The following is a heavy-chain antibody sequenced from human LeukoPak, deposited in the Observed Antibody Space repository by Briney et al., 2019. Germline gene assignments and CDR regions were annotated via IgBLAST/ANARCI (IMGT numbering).Heavy chain of an antibody. CDR2: ISSSSSYI. Sequence: GESLKISCAASGFTFSTYSMNWVRQAPGKGLEWVSSISSSSSYIYYADLVKGRFTISRDNAKNSLYLQMNSLRAEDTAAYYCARDYGYCSGGTCYSYYFDFWGQGTLVTVSS. CDR3: ARDYGYCSGGTCYSYYFDF. J-gene: IGHJ4*02. D-gene: IGHD2-15*01. CDR1: GFTFSTYS. V-gene: IGHV3-21*01.